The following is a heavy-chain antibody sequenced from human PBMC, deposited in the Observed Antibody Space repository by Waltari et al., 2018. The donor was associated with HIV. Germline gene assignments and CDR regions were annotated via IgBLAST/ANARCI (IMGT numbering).Heavy chain of an antibody. CDR2: MNRNSGNT. J-gene: IGHJ3*01. CDR1: GYTSARHD. Sequence: QAQLVQPGAEVMTHGASVKASSQATGYTSARHDFNWVRQATGQGREWMGWMNRNSGNTGYAQMFQGRVTMTRNTSINTAYMELSSLKSEDTAVYYCARLLRGFSYGGAFDLWGQGTVVIVSS. D-gene: IGHD5-18*01. V-gene: IGHV1-8*01. CDR3: ARLLRGFSYGGAFDL.